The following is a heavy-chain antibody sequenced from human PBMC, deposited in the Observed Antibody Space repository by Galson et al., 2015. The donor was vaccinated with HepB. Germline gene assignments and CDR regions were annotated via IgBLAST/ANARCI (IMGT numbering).Heavy chain of an antibody. V-gene: IGHV4-59*01. CDR2: IYYSGST. J-gene: IGHJ2*01. CDR3: ARDTLEARYYYDSSGYPNWYFDL. D-gene: IGHD3-22*01. CDR1: GGSISSYY. Sequence: ETLSLTCTVSGGSISSYYWSWIRQPPGKGLEWIGYIYYSGSTNYNPSLKSRVTISVDTSKNQFSLKLSSVTAADTAVYYCARDTLEARYYYDSSGYPNWYFDLWGRGTLVTVSS.